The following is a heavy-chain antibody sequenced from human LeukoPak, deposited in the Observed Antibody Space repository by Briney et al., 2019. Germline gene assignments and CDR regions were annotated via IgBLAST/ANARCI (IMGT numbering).Heavy chain of an antibody. V-gene: IGHV4-61*01. CDR3: ARVAAAGTGPDY. CDR1: GXSVSSGSDY. CDR2: MYYSGST. J-gene: IGHJ4*02. Sequence: SETLSLTCTVSGXSVSSGSDYWSWIRQPPGKGLEWIGFMYYSGSTTYNPSLKSRVTISVDTSKNQFSLKLSSVTAADTAMYYCARVAAAGTGPDYWGQGTLVTVSS. D-gene: IGHD6-13*01.